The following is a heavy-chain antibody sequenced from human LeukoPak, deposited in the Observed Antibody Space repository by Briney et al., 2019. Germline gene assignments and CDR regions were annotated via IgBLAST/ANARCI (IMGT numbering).Heavy chain of an antibody. V-gene: IGHV1-69*04. Sequence: SVKVSCKTSGGTLSAFAISGVRQAPGQGVEWMGRIIPYVGTPKYAQKLEGRVTITADKSTSTSYMELSSLPSDDTAVYYCAKGGHYDVDALDVWGLGTTVTVSS. CDR3: AKGGHYDVDALDV. J-gene: IGHJ6*02. CDR2: IIPYVGTP. CDR1: GGTLSAFA. D-gene: IGHD3-22*01.